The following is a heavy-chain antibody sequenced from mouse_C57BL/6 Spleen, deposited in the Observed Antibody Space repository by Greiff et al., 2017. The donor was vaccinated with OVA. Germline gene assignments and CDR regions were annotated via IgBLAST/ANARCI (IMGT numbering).Heavy chain of an antibody. CDR1: GYTFTSYW. J-gene: IGHJ4*01. CDR2: IDPSDSYT. V-gene: IGHV1-69*01. Sequence: QVQLQQPGAELVMPGASVKLSCKASGYTFTSYWMHWVKQRPGQGLEWIGEIDPSDSYTNYNQKFKGKSTLTVDKSSSTAYMQLSSLTSEESAVFGCARGGGGAMDYWGQGTSVTVSS. CDR3: ARGGGGAMDY.